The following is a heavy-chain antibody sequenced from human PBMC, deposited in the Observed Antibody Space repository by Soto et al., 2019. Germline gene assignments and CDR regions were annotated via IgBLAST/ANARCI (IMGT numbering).Heavy chain of an antibody. CDR2: ISSSSSYI. V-gene: IGHV3-21*01. CDR3: ARDRGWGAAAGPGYFDY. Sequence: GGSLRLSCAASGFTFSSYSMNWVRQAPGKGLEWVSSISSSSSYIYYADSVKGRFTISRDNAKNSLYLQMNSLRAEDTAVYYCARDRGWGAAAGPGYFDYWGQGTLVTVSS. J-gene: IGHJ4*02. D-gene: IGHD6-13*01. CDR1: GFTFSSYS.